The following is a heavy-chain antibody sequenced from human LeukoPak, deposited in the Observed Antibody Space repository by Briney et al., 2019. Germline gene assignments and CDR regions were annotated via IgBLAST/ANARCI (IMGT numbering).Heavy chain of an antibody. D-gene: IGHD5-12*01. CDR3: ARCWSYDRGYCDY. Sequence: ASVRVFCKASGDTFTSYGFTWVRQAPGQGLEWMGWISAYNGATDYARILQGRVIMTAETSTSTVSMELRSLTSDDTAVYYCARCWSYDRGYCDYWGQGTLVTVSS. J-gene: IGHJ4*02. CDR2: ISAYNGAT. V-gene: IGHV1-18*01. CDR1: GDTFTSYG.